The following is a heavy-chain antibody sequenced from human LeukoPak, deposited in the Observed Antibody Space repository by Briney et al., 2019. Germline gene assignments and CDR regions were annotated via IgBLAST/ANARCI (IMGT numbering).Heavy chain of an antibody. Sequence: ASVKLSCKASGYTFTSYGISWVRQAPGQGLEWMGWISAYNGNTNYAQKLQGRVTMTTDTSTSTAYMELRSLRSDDTAVYYCARVYSSSWYFAFDIWGQGTMATVSS. CDR3: ARVYSSSWYFAFDI. J-gene: IGHJ3*02. D-gene: IGHD6-13*01. CDR1: GYTFTSYG. V-gene: IGHV1-18*04. CDR2: ISAYNGNT.